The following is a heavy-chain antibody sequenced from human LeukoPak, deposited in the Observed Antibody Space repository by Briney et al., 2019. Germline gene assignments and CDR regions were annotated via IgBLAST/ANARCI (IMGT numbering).Heavy chain of an antibody. Sequence: SETLSLTCTVSSGSISSGDYYWSWIRQPPGKGLEWIGYIYYSGGTYYNPSLKSRVTISVDTSKNQFSLKLSSVTAADTAVYYCARTDTEYYYDSSGYRDYWGQGTLVTVSS. CDR1: SGSISSGDYY. V-gene: IGHV4-30-4*01. CDR2: IYYSGGT. CDR3: ARTDTEYYYDSSGYRDY. J-gene: IGHJ4*02. D-gene: IGHD3-22*01.